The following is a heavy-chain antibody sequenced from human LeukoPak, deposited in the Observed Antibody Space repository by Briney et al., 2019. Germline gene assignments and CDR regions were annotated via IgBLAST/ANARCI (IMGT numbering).Heavy chain of an antibody. CDR2: ISSSGSTI. Sequence: GGSLRLSCAASGFTFSDYYMSWIRQAPGKGLEWVSYISSSGSTIYYADSVKGRFTISRDNAKNSLYLQMNSLRAEDTAVYYCARDRGWSATAYYYYYMDVWGKGTTVTVSS. CDR3: ARDRGWSATAYYYYYMDV. J-gene: IGHJ6*03. D-gene: IGHD3-3*01. CDR1: GFTFSDYY. V-gene: IGHV3-11*04.